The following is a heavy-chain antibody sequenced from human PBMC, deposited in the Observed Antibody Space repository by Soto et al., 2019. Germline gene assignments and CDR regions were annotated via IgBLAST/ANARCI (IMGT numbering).Heavy chain of an antibody. D-gene: IGHD2-2*01. J-gene: IGHJ4*02. CDR1: GGTFSSYA. CDR3: ARSLGYCSSTSCYEWYFEY. CDR2: IIPIFGTA. V-gene: IGHV1-69*13. Sequence: GASVKVSCKASGGTFSSYAISWVRQAPGQGLEWMGGIIPIFGTANYAQKFQGRVTITADESTSTAYMELSSLRSEDTAVYYCARSLGYCSSTSCYEWYFEYWGQGTLVTVSS.